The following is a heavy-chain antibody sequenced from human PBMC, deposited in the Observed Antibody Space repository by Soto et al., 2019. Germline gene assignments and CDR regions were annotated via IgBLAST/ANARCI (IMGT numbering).Heavy chain of an antibody. CDR3: AAEPLWFGELSNYGMDV. V-gene: IGHV3-21*01. CDR1: GFTFSSYS. CDR2: ISSSSSYI. D-gene: IGHD3-10*01. J-gene: IGHJ6*02. Sequence: EVQLVESGGGLVKPGGSLRLSCAASGFTFSSYSMNWVRQAPGKGLEWVSSISSSSSYIYYADSVKGRFTISRDNAKNSLYLQMNSLRAEDTAVYYCAAEPLWFGELSNYGMDVWGQGTTVTVSS.